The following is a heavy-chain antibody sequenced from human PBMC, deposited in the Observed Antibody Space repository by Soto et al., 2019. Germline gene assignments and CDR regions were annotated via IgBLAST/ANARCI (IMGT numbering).Heavy chain of an antibody. D-gene: IGHD1-26*01. CDR3: ARSRNSAVADSFDF. CDR1: GFIFRNYA. J-gene: IGHJ4*02. V-gene: IGHV3-30*04. Sequence: LRLSFAASGFIFRNYAIHWVRQAPGKGLEWVAVISRDGSHKYYLDSVKGRFTISRDNSKDTVNLLMNSLRDDDSAMYYCARSRNSAVADSFDFWGQGTLVTVSS. CDR2: ISRDGSHK.